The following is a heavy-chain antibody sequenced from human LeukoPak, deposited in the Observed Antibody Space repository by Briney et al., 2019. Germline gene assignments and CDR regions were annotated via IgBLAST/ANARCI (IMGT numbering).Heavy chain of an antibody. CDR1: GYTFTGYY. Sequence: SVKVSCKASGYTFTGYYMHWVRQAPGQGLEWMGWINPNSGGTNYAQKFQGRVTMTRDTSISTAYMELSRLRSDDTAVYYCAREARGDYYGSGSLTYYFDYWGQGTLVTVSS. V-gene: IGHV1-2*02. CDR2: INPNSGGT. D-gene: IGHD3-10*01. CDR3: AREARGDYYGSGSLTYYFDY. J-gene: IGHJ4*02.